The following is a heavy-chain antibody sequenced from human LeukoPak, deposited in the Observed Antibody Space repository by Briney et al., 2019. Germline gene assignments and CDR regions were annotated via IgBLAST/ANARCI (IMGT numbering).Heavy chain of an antibody. V-gene: IGHV3-21*01. Sequence: PGGSLRLSCAASGFTLSSYSMNWVRQAPGKGLEWVSCISNSSSDIYYADSVKGRFTISRDNAKNSLYLQMNSLRVEDTAVYYIARALGSPSYYFGRDVWGQGTKVTVSS. J-gene: IGHJ6*02. CDR2: ISNSSSDI. CDR3: ARALGSPSYYFGRDV. D-gene: IGHD7-27*01. CDR1: GFTLSSYS.